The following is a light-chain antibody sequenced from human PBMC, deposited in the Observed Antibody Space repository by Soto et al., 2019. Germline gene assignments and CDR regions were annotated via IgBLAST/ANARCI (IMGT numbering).Light chain of an antibody. Sequence: QSVLTQPPSVSGALGQRVTISCTGGSSNIGAGYDVHWYQQLPGTAPKFLIYAYSNRPSGVPDRFSGSKSGTSASLAITGVQTEDEADYYCQSYDTTLRACVFGGGTPLTVL. CDR1: SSNIGAGYD. J-gene: IGLJ3*02. V-gene: IGLV1-40*01. CDR3: QSYDTTLRACV. CDR2: AYS.